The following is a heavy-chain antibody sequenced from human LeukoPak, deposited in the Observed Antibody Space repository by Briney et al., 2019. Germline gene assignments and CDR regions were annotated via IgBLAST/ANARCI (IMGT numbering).Heavy chain of an antibody. CDR2: ISYDGSNK. D-gene: IGHD6-13*01. J-gene: IGHJ4*02. CDR1: GFTFSSYA. CDR3: AAGIAY. V-gene: IGHV3-30*09. Sequence: TGGSLRLSCAASGFTFSSYAMHWVRQAPGKGLEWVAVISYDGSNKYYADSVKGRFAISRDNSKNTLYLQMNSLRAEDTAVYYCAAGIAYWGQGTLVTVSS.